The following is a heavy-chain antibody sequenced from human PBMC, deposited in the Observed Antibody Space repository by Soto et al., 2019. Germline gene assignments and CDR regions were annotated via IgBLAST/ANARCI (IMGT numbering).Heavy chain of an antibody. Sequence: QVQLAQSGAEVKKPGSSVKVSCKASGGTFNSYTINWVRQAPGQGLEWMGRIIPILDIPNYAQKFRGRVTITADKSTSTAYMELSSLRSEDTAVYYCASVYYDSTTTLDYWGQGTLVTVSS. V-gene: IGHV1-69*02. D-gene: IGHD3-22*01. CDR3: ASVYYDSTTTLDY. J-gene: IGHJ4*02. CDR2: IIPILDIP. CDR1: GGTFNSYT.